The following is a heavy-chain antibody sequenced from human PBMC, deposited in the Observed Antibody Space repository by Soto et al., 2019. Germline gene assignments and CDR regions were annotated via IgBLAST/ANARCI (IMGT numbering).Heavy chain of an antibody. CDR1: GGTFSSYT. Sequence: QVQLVQSGAEVKKPGSSVKVSCKASGGTFSSYTISWVRQAPGQGLEWMGRIIPILGIANYAQKFQGRVTIXEDXSXATAYMELSRLRSEDTAVYYCASGYYYDSSGTKWGYWGQGTLVTVSS. CDR2: IIPILGIA. J-gene: IGHJ4*02. D-gene: IGHD3-22*01. CDR3: ASGYYYDSSGTKWGY. V-gene: IGHV1-69*02.